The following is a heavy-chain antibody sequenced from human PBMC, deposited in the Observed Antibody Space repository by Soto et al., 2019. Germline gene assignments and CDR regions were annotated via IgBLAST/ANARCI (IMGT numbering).Heavy chain of an antibody. V-gene: IGHV3-30-3*02. J-gene: IGHJ4*02. D-gene: IGHD2-2*01. CDR3: AKDSALCGHDY. CDR2: ISYDGSNK. Sequence: PVGLRSLSGGASGFTFSSSAMHWVRQAPGKGVEWVAVISYDGSNKYYADSVKGPFTISRDNSKNTPYLQMKSARADGKGAYYCAKDSALCGHDYWGQGTLVPV. CDR1: GFTFSSSA.